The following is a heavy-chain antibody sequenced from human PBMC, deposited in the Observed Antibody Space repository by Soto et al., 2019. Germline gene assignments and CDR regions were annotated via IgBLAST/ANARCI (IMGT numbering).Heavy chain of an antibody. Sequence: PSETLSLTCAVYGGSFSGYYWSWIRQPPGKGLEWIGEINHSGSTNYNPSLKSRVTISVDTSKNQFSLKLSSVTAADTAVYYCARNGVDCSGGSCYYTPSPIDYWGQGTLVTVS. D-gene: IGHD2-15*01. CDR2: INHSGST. J-gene: IGHJ4*02. CDR1: GGSFSGYY. V-gene: IGHV4-34*01. CDR3: ARNGVDCSGGSCYYTPSPIDY.